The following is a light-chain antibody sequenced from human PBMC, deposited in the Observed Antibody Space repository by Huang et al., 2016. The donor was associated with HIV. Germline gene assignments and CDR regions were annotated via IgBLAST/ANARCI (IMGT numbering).Light chain of an antibody. J-gene: IGKJ1*01. V-gene: IGKV1-5*01. CDR2: DAS. CDR1: QSISTW. CDR3: QQYNSYPWT. Sequence: DIQMTLSPSTLSASVGDRVTITCRASQSISTWLAWYQQKPGKAPKLLIYDASSLGSGVPSRFSGSGSGTQFTLTISSLQPDNFASYYCQQYNSYPWTFGQGTKVEIK.